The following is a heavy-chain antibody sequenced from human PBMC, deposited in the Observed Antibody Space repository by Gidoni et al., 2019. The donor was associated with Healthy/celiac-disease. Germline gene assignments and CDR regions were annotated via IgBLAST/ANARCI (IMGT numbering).Heavy chain of an antibody. D-gene: IGHD3-3*01. Sequence: QLQLQESVPGLVRPSETLSLTCTVSGRSISSSSYYWAWLRKPPGTGLEWIGRIYYSGSTYYNPSLKSRVTICVDTSKNQFSLKLSSVTAADTAVYYCASHSGSWAYYDFWSGYGRPFDYWGQGTLVTVSS. CDR1: GRSISSSSYY. CDR2: IYYSGST. V-gene: IGHV4-39*01. CDR3: ASHSGSWAYYDFWSGYGRPFDY. J-gene: IGHJ4*02.